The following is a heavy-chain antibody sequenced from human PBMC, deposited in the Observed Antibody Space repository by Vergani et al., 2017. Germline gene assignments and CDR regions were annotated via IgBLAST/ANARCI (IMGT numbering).Heavy chain of an antibody. V-gene: IGHV4-34*01. CDR2: INHSGST. CDR1: GGSFSGYY. J-gene: IGHJ6*03. CDR3: ARGRGDSGYDPYYYYMDV. D-gene: IGHD5-12*01. Sequence: QVQLQQWGAGLLKPSETLSLTCAVYGGSFSGYYWSWIRQPPGKGLEWIGEINHSGSTNYNPSLKSRVTISVDTSKNQFSLKLSSVTAADTAVYYCARGRGDSGYDPYYYYMDVWGKGTTVTVSS.